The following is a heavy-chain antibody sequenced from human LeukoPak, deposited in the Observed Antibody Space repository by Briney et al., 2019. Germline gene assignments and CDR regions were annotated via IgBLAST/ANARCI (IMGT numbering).Heavy chain of an antibody. D-gene: IGHD3-10*01. J-gene: IGHJ4*02. CDR2: ISSSSSYI. CDR3: ARGVLLWFGERFYYFDY. CDR1: GFTFSSYS. V-gene: IGHV3-21*01. Sequence: GGSLRLSCAASGFTFSSYSMNWVRQAPGKGLEWVSSISSSSSYIYYADSVKGRFTISRDNAKNSLYLQMNSLRAEDTAMYYCARGVLLWFGERFYYFDYWGQGTLVTVSS.